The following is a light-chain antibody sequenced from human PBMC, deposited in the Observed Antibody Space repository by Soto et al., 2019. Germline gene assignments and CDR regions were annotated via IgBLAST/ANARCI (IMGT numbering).Light chain of an antibody. Sequence: ENVLTQSPATLSVSPGERATLSCRTSQIIGTNLAWYQQKPGQAPRLLIYGASTRATGIPARFSGSGSGTEFTLTINSLQSEDFAVYYCQQYNNWPRTFGQGTKVDIK. CDR3: QQYNNWPRT. CDR2: GAS. J-gene: IGKJ1*01. V-gene: IGKV3-15*01. CDR1: QIIGTN.